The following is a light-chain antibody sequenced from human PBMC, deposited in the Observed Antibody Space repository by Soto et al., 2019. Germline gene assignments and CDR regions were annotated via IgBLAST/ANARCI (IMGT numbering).Light chain of an antibody. CDR2: EVN. CDR1: SSDVGGYNY. CDR3: QSYDSNLSARYV. Sequence: QSVLTQPPSASGSPGQSVAISCTGTSSDVGGYNYVSWYQQHPGKAPKLMIYEVNKRPSGVPDRFSGSKSGNTASLTVSGLQAEDEADYYCQSYDSNLSARYVFGTGTKVTVL. J-gene: IGLJ1*01. V-gene: IGLV2-8*01.